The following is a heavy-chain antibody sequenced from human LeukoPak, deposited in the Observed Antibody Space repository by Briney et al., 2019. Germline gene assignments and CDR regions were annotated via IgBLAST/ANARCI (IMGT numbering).Heavy chain of an antibody. V-gene: IGHV3-30-3*01. CDR3: ARGRPHGNDY. CDR2: ISYAGTNK. D-gene: IGHD4-23*01. CDR1: GFTLTNYA. Sequence: GTSLRLSCVVSGFTLTNYALHWVRQAPGKGLEWVAVISYAGTNKYYADSVKGRFTISRDNAKNTLYLQMNSLRVEDTAVYYCARGRPHGNDYWGQGTLVTVSS. J-gene: IGHJ4*02.